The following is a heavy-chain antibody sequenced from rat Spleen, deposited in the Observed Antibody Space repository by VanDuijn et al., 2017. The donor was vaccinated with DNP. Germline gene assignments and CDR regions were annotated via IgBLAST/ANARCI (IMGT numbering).Heavy chain of an antibody. D-gene: IGHD1-3*01. J-gene: IGHJ4*01. CDR3: ASTLVNYGTYGYYAMDA. CDR2: LSSGGNT. V-gene: IGHV2-6*01. CDR1: GFSLTSYT. Sequence: VQLKESGPGLVHPSQTLSLTCTVSGFSLTSYTVSWVRQPPGKGLEWIAALSSGGNTYYNSALKSRLSISRDTSKSQVFLKMNSLQPEDTATYYCASTLVNYGTYGYYAMDAWGQGTSVTVSS.